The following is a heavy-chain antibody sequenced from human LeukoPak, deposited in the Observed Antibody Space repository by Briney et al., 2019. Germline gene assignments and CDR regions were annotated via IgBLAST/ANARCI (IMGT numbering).Heavy chain of an antibody. CDR1: GYTFTSYG. V-gene: IGHV1-18*01. D-gene: IGHD3-3*01. J-gene: IGHJ4*02. CDR2: ISAYNGNT. CDR3: ARDSPTIFGVDPSVDY. Sequence: ASVKVSCKASGYTFTSYGISWVRQAPGQGLEWMGWISAYNGNTNYAQKLQGRVTMTTDTSTSTAYMELRSLRSDDTAVYYCARDSPTIFGVDPSVDYWGQGTLVTVSS.